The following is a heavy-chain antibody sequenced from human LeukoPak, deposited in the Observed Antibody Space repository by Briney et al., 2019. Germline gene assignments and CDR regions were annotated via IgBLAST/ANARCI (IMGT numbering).Heavy chain of an antibody. Sequence: PSETLSLTCTVSGGSISSYYWSWIRQPPGKGLEWIGYIYYSGSTNYNPSLKSRVTISVDTSKNQFSLKLSSVTAADTAVYYCARHQRGYSYGGYYYYGMDVWGQGTTVTVSS. CDR3: ARHQRGYSYGGYYYYGMDV. CDR2: IYYSGST. CDR1: GGSISSYY. J-gene: IGHJ6*02. V-gene: IGHV4-59*08. D-gene: IGHD5-18*01.